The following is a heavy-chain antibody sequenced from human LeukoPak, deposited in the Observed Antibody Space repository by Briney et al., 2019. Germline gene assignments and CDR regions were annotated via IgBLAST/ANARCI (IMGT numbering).Heavy chain of an antibody. V-gene: IGHV4-59*01. D-gene: IGHD5-18*01. J-gene: IGHJ4*02. CDR2: VYYTGST. Sequence: PSETLSLTCTVSGGSFEHYFWSWIRQPPGKGLECIGYVYYTGSTDYSPSLKSRLTISAETSKNQFSLKVSSVTAAATAVYYCASHRRSHGAEYWGQGTLVTVSS. CDR1: GGSFEHYF. CDR3: ASHRRSHGAEY.